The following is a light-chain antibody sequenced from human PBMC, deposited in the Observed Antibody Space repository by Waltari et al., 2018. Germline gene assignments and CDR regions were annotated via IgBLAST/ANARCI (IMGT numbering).Light chain of an antibody. CDR2: VNSDGSH. Sequence: QLVLTQSPSASASLGASVKLTCTLSSGHSSNVIAWLQQQPEKGPRYLMKVNSDGSHSKGDKIPARFPVASSGSEHYLTISSLQAEDEADDYGQTGGHGTWVFGGGTKLTVL. V-gene: IGLV4-69*01. CDR1: SGHSSNV. J-gene: IGLJ3*02. CDR3: QTGGHGTWV.